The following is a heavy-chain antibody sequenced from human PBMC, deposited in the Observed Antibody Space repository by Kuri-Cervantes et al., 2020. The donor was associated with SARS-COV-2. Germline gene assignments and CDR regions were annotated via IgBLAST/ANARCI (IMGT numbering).Heavy chain of an antibody. Sequence: GESLKISCAASGFTFSSYGMHWVRQAPGKGLEWVAVISCGGTNKYYADSVKGRFTISRGNSKNTLYLQMNSPRAEDTAVYYCAKDRVRRGYSGYVILDYWGQGTLVTVSS. V-gene: IGHV3-30*18. CDR3: AKDRVRRGYSGYVILDY. CDR2: ISCGGTNK. D-gene: IGHD5-12*01. CDR1: GFTFSSYG. J-gene: IGHJ4*02.